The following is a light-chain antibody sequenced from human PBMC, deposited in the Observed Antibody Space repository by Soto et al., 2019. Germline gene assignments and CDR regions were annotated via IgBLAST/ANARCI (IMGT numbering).Light chain of an antibody. J-gene: IGLJ3*02. CDR3: AAWDDSLNGVV. CDR2: SHN. CDR1: SSNIVSNT. Sequence: QSVLTQPPSVSGTPGQRVTISCSGSSSNIVSNTVNWYRQLPGTAPKLLIYSHNQRPSGVPDRFSASKSGTSASLAISGLQSDDEADYYCAAWDDSLNGVVFGGGTKLTVL. V-gene: IGLV1-44*01.